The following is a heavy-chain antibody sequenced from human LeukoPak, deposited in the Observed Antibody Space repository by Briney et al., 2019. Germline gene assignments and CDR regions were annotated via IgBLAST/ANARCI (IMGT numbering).Heavy chain of an antibody. CDR3: AREFTGYGNTDY. V-gene: IGHV3-7*03. J-gene: IGHJ4*02. Sequence: GGSLRLSCTAAGFSLSMYWMSWVRQAPGKGLEWMANIRSDGVEKYYVDSVRGRFTISTDTAKNTLYLQMNSLRADDTAVYYCAREFTGYGNTDYWGQGTLVTVSS. CDR1: GFSLSMYW. D-gene: IGHD5-12*01. CDR2: IRSDGVEK.